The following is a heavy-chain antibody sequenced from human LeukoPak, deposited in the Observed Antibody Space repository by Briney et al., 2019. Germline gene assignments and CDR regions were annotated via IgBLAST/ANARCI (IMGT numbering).Heavy chain of an antibody. Sequence: GGSLRLSCAASGFTFSNAWMSWVRQAPGKGLEWVGRIKSKTDGGTTDYAAPVKGRFTISRDDSKNTLYLQMNSLKTEDTAVYYCTTDGGIGGGWFQPDYWGQGTLVTVSS. J-gene: IGHJ4*02. CDR3: TTDGGIGGGWFQPDY. V-gene: IGHV3-15*01. CDR1: GFTFSNAW. D-gene: IGHD6-19*01. CDR2: IKSKTDGGTT.